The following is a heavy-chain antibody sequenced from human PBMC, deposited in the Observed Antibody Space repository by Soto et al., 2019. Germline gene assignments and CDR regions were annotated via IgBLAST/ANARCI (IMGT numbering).Heavy chain of an antibody. Sequence: SETLSLTCTVSGGSISSYYWSWIRQPPGKGLEWIGYIYYSGSTNYNPSLKSRVTISVDTSKNQFSLKLSSVTAADTAVYYCARVIAAAGTLIDPWGQGTLVT. CDR1: GGSISSYY. V-gene: IGHV4-59*01. D-gene: IGHD6-13*01. CDR3: ARVIAAAGTLIDP. J-gene: IGHJ5*02. CDR2: IYYSGST.